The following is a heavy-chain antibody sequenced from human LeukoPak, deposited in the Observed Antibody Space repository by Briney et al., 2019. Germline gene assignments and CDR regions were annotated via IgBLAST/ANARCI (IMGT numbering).Heavy chain of an antibody. V-gene: IGHV3-66*01. CDR3: AREVGYSSGWYVPNDY. D-gene: IGHD6-19*01. J-gene: IGHJ4*02. CDR2: IYSGGST. Sequence: QAGGYLRLSCAASGSTVSSNYMSWVRQAPGKGLEGVSVIYSGGSTYYADSVKGRFTISRDNSKNTLYLQMNSLRAEDTAVYYCAREVGYSSGWYVPNDYWGQGTLVTVSS. CDR1: GSTVSSNY.